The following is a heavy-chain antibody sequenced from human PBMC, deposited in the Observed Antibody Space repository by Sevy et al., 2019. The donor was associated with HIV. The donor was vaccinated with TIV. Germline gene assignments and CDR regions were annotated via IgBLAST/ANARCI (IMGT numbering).Heavy chain of an antibody. CDR2: IFRSGETT. V-gene: IGHV3-23*01. CDR3: AGARYDSSGSFDAFDI. Sequence: GGSLRLSCAASGFTFYNYAMNWVRQAPGKGLELVSTIFRSGETTYYADSVKARFTISRDNSKNTLYLQMNSLRTEDTALYYCAGARYDSSGSFDAFDIWGQWTMVTVSS. J-gene: IGHJ3*02. CDR1: GFTFYNYA. D-gene: IGHD3-22*01.